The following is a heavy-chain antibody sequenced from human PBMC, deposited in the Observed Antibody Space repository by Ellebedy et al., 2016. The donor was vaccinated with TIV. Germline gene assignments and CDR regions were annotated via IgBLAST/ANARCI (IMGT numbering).Heavy chain of an antibody. CDR3: AREAYCGGDCYSDNDWYFDL. Sequence: GESLKISCAASGFTFSGYAMSWVRQAPGKGLEWVSTISNTGGRTYYADSVEGRFTISRDNSKKTLYLQMNSLRAEDTAVYYCAREAYCGGDCYSDNDWYFDLWGRGTLVTVSS. D-gene: IGHD2-21*02. CDR2: ISNTGGRT. J-gene: IGHJ2*01. CDR1: GFTFSGYA. V-gene: IGHV3-23*01.